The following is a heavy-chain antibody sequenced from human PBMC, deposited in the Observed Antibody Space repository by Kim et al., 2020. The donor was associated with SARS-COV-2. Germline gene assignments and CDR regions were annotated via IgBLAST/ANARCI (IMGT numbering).Heavy chain of an antibody. Sequence: SYADSVKGRFTISRDNAKNSLYLQMNSLRAEDTAVYYCARGPLSLHAFDIWGQGTMVTVSS. V-gene: IGHV3-21*01. J-gene: IGHJ3*02. CDR3: ARGPLSLHAFDI.